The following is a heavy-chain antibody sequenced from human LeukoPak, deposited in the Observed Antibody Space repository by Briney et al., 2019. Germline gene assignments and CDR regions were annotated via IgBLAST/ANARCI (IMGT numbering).Heavy chain of an antibody. J-gene: IGHJ4*02. V-gene: IGHV1-69*13. D-gene: IGHD5-24*01. CDR3: ARTSGRDGYKYAWGGSDFDY. Sequence: SVKVSCKASGGTFSSYAISWVRQAPGQGLEWMGGFIPIFGTANYAQKFQGRVTITADESTSTAYMELSSLRSEDTAVYYCARTSGRDGYKYAWGGSDFDYWGQGTLVTVSS. CDR1: GGTFSSYA. CDR2: FIPIFGTA.